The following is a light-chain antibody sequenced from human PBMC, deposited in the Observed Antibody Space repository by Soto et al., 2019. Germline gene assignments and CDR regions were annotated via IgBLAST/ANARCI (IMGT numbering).Light chain of an antibody. V-gene: IGKV1-5*01. CDR1: QRINNW. J-gene: IGKJ1*01. CDR3: QQYNLYWT. CDR2: DAS. Sequence: DIQMTQSPSTLSASIGDRVNITCRASQRINNWLAWYQQKPGKAPKLLIYDASSLESGVPSRFSGSGSGTEFTLTISSLQPDDLATYYCQQYNLYWTFGQGAKVDIK.